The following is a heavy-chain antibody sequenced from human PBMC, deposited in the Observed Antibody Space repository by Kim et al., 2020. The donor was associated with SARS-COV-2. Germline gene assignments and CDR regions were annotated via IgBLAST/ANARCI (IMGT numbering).Heavy chain of an antibody. CDR3: ALLTCFWLSSPDH. D-gene: IGHD3-9*01. Sequence: ASVKVSCKGSGYSFSSYAIHWVRQAPGQGLEWMGWIHTGNSNTKYSQKFQGRVTITRDTSASTAYMELSSLRSEDTAVYYCALLTCFWLSSPDHWGQGTLVTVSS. CDR1: GYSFSSYA. J-gene: IGHJ4*02. CDR2: IHTGNSNT. V-gene: IGHV1-3*04.